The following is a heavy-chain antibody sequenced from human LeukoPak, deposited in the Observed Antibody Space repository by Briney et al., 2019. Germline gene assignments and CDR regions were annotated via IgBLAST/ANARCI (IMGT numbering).Heavy chain of an antibody. V-gene: IGHV3-23*01. D-gene: IGHD6-19*01. CDR2: ISGSGGST. CDR3: AKGPEQWLQYFDY. CDR1: GFTFSTYG. J-gene: IGHJ4*02. Sequence: PGGSLRLSCAASGFTFSTYGMSWVRQAPGRGLEWVSAISGSGGSTYYADSVKGRFTISRDNSKNTLYLQMNSLRAEDTAVYYCAKGPEQWLQYFDYWGQGTLVTVSS.